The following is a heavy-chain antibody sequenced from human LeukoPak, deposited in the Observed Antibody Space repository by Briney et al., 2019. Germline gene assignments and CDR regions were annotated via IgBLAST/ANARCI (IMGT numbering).Heavy chain of an antibody. J-gene: IGHJ4*02. D-gene: IGHD6-13*01. V-gene: IGHV3-23*01. Sequence: GGSLRLSCAASGFTFSSYGMSWVRQAPGKGLEWVSAISGSGGSTYYADSVKGRFTISRDNSKNTLYLQMNSLRAEDTAVYYCARQYSSSWYLVVSDSVFDYWGQGTLVTVSS. CDR3: ARQYSSSWYLVVSDSVFDY. CDR1: GFTFSSYG. CDR2: ISGSGGST.